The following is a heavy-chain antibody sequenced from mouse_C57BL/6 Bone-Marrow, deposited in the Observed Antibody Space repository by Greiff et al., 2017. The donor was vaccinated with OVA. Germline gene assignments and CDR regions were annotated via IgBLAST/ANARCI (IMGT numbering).Heavy chain of an antibody. V-gene: IGHV1-81*01. D-gene: IGHD1-1*01. CDR3: ARGETVVSSYYFDY. J-gene: IGHJ2*01. Sequence: VKLMESGAELARPGASVKLSCKASGYTFTRYGISWVKQRTGQGLEWIGEIYPRSGNTYYNEKFKGKATLTADKSSSTAYMELRSLTSEDSAVYFCARGETVVSSYYFDYWGQGTTLTVSS. CDR2: IYPRSGNT. CDR1: GYTFTRYG.